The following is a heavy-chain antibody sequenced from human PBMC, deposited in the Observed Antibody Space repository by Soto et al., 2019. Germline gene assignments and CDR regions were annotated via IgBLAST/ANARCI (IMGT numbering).Heavy chain of an antibody. J-gene: IGHJ4*02. CDR3: ASCRSSWSFDY. D-gene: IGHD6-13*01. V-gene: IGHV4-34*01. Sequence: QVQLQQWGAGLLKPSETLSLTCAVYGGSFSGYYWSWIRQPPGKGLEWIGEINHSGSTNYNPSLKSRVTISVDTSKNQFSLKLSSVTAADTAVYYGASCRSSWSFDYWGQGTLVTVSS. CDR2: INHSGST. CDR1: GGSFSGYY.